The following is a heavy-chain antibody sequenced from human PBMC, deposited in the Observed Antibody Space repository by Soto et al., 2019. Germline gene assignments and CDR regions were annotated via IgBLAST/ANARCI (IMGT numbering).Heavy chain of an antibody. CDR3: AKGSRSFVDYFQH. CDR2: ITGSGGST. J-gene: IGHJ1*01. Sequence: EVELLKSGGSLVQPGGSLRLSCAASGFSFSSYAMNWVRQAPGKGLEWVSGITGSGGSTYYSDSVKGRFTVSRDKSKNTLYLQMNRLRADDTAVYFCAKGSRSFVDYFQHWGQGSLVTVSS. CDR1: GFSFSSYA. D-gene: IGHD6-19*01. V-gene: IGHV3-23*01.